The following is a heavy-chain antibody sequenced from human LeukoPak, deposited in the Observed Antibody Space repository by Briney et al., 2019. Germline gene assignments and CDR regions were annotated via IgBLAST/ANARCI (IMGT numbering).Heavy chain of an antibody. J-gene: IGHJ6*03. CDR2: ISYDGSNK. Sequence: GRSLRLSCAASGFTFSSYGMHWVRQAPGKGLEWVAVISYDGSNKYYADSVKGRFTISRDNAKNSLYLQMNSLRADDTAVYYCARFAAGGSYYYYMDVWGKGTTVTVSS. D-gene: IGHD6-25*01. CDR3: ARFAAGGSYYYYMDV. V-gene: IGHV3-30*03. CDR1: GFTFSSYG.